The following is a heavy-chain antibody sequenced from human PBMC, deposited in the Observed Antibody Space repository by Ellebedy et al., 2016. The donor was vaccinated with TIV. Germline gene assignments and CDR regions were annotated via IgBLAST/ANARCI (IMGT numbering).Heavy chain of an antibody. CDR3: ARGGLTAASDY. J-gene: IGHJ4*02. Sequence: GESLKISCAASGFTFTSYWMHWVRQAPGKELMWVSRIKGDGSSAGYANSVKGRFTISRDNAKNTLYLQMNSLRAEDTAVYYCARGGLTAASDYWGQGTLVTVSS. CDR2: IKGDGSSA. CDR1: GFTFTSYW. V-gene: IGHV3-74*01. D-gene: IGHD2-2*01.